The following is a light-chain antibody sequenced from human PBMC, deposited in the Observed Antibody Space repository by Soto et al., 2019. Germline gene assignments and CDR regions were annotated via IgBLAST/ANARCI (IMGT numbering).Light chain of an antibody. CDR2: AAS. V-gene: IGKV1-9*01. J-gene: IGKJ1*01. Sequence: IQLTQSPSSLSASVGDRVTITCRASQGISSYLAWYQQKPGKAPKLLIYAASTLQSGVPSRFSGSGSGTDFTLTISSLQPEDFATYYCQQYNSHSPWTFGQGTKVDIK. CDR3: QQYNSHSPWT. CDR1: QGISSY.